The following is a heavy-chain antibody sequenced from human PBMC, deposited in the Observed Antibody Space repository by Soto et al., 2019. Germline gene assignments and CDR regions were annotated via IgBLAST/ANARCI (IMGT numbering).Heavy chain of an antibody. CDR3: ARSIFTFGGVIPL. J-gene: IGHJ1*01. Sequence: GGSLRLSCAASEFTFSDYYRNWIRKTPGKGLEWVSYISGSGYTIYYADSVKGRFTISRDNAKNSLFLQMNSLRAEDTAVYYCARSIFTFGGVIPLWGQGNLVTVSS. CDR2: ISGSGYTI. V-gene: IGHV3-11*01. CDR1: EFTFSDYY. D-gene: IGHD3-16*01.